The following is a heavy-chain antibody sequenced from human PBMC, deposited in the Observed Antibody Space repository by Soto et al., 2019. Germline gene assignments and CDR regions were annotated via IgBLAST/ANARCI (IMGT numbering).Heavy chain of an antibody. CDR1: GGSISSYC. CDR2: IYTSGST. D-gene: IGHD2-2*01. J-gene: IGHJ4*02. V-gene: IGHV4-4*07. Sequence: SETLSLTCTVSGGSISSYCWSWIRQPAGKGLEWIGRIYTSGSTNYNPSLKSRVTMSVDTSKNLYSLKLSYVTAADTAVYYCARACSSNSCYDVFDYWGQGTLVTVSS. CDR3: ARACSSNSCYDVFDY.